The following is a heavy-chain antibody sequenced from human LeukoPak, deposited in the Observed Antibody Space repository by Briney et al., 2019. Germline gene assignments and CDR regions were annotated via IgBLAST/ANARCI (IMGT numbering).Heavy chain of an antibody. Sequence: GGSLRLSCAASGFTFSSYGMHWVRQAPGKGLEWVAVIWYDGSNKYYADSVKGRFTISRDNSKSTLYLQMNSLRAEDTAVYYCAKSMVRGVRGFDYWGQGTLVTVSS. V-gene: IGHV3-33*06. CDR1: GFTFSSYG. CDR2: IWYDGSNK. D-gene: IGHD3-10*01. J-gene: IGHJ4*02. CDR3: AKSMVRGVRGFDY.